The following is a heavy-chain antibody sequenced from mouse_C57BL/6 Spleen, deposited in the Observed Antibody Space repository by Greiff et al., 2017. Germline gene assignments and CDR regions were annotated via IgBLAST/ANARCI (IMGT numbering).Heavy chain of an antibody. J-gene: IGHJ1*03. CDR3: ARYRGGTRGYFDV. CDR2: IRNKANGYTT. CDR1: GFTFTDYY. Sequence: EVQVVESGGGLVQPGGSLSLSCAASGFTFTDYYMSWVRQPPGKALEWLGFIRNKANGYTTAYRASVKGRFTISRDNSQSILYLQMNALRAEDSATYYCARYRGGTRGYFDVWGTGTTVTVSS. V-gene: IGHV7-3*01. D-gene: IGHD4-1*01.